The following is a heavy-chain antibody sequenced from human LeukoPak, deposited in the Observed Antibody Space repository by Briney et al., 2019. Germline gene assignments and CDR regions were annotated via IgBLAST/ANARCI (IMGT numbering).Heavy chain of an antibody. V-gene: IGHV3-48*03. CDR1: GFTFSSYE. J-gene: IGHJ3*02. CDR2: ISSRGSTI. D-gene: IGHD2-2*01. CDR3: ARDPSRYCSSTSCYAEDAFDI. Sequence: PGRSLRLSCAASGFTFSSYEMNWVRQAPGKGLEWVSYISSRGSTIYYADSVKGRFTISRDNAKNSLYLQMNSLRAEDTAVYYCARDPSRYCSSTSCYAEDAFDIWGQGTMVTVSS.